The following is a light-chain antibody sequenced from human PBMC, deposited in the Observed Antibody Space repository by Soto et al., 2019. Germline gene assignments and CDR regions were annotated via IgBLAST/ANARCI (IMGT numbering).Light chain of an antibody. Sequence: QSVLTQPASVSGSPGQSITISCTGTSSDVGGYNYVSWYQQHPGKAPKLMIYEVSNRPSGVSNRFSGSKSGNTASLNISGLHAEDEADYYCSSYTRSSPPCVFGTGTKVTVL. CDR1: SSDVGGYNY. J-gene: IGLJ1*01. CDR3: SSYTRSSPPCV. CDR2: EVS. V-gene: IGLV2-14*01.